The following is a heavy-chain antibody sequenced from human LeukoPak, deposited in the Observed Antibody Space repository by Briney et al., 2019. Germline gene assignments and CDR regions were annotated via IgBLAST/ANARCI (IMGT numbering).Heavy chain of an antibody. J-gene: IGHJ6*02. V-gene: IGHV4-59*01. CDR1: GGSIRSYY. CDR2: IHYSGSA. CDR3: ARGGIMDV. Sequence: SETLSLTCTVSGGSIRSYYWSWIRQPPGKGLKYIGQIHYSGSAKYNPSLQSRVTISVDTSKNQFSLKLNSVTAADTAVYYCARGGIMDVWGQGTTVTVSS. D-gene: IGHD1-14*01.